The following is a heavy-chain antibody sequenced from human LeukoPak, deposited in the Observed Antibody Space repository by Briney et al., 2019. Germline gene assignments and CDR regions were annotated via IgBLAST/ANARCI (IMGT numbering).Heavy chain of an antibody. J-gene: IGHJ6*02. Sequence: VKVSCKASGGTFSSYAISWVRQAPGQGLEWMGGIIPIFGTANYAQKFQGRVTITADESTSTAYMELSSLRSDDTAVYYCARDRAKTGYCSGGSCPNYYYYGMDVWGQGTTVTVSS. D-gene: IGHD2-15*01. CDR1: GGTFSSYA. CDR2: IIPIFGTA. V-gene: IGHV1-69*01. CDR3: ARDRAKTGYCSGGSCPNYYYYGMDV.